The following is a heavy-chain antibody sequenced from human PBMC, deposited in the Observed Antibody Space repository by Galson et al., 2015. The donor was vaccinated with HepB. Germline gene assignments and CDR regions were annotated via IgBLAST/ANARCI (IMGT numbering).Heavy chain of an antibody. CDR2: MNPNSGNT. CDR3: ARAHVDIVGDNWFDP. J-gene: IGHJ5*02. Sequence: SVKVSCKASGYTFTSYDINWVRQATGQGLEWMGWMNPNSGNTGYAQKFQGRVTMTRNTSISTAYMELSSLRSEDTAVYYCARAHVDIVGDNWFDPWGQGTLVTVSS. D-gene: IGHD5-12*01. CDR1: GYTFTSYD. V-gene: IGHV1-8*01.